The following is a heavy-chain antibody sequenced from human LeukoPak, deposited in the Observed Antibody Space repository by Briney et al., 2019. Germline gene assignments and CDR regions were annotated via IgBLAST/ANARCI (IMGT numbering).Heavy chain of an antibody. CDR2: MFPADSDT. V-gene: IGHV5-51*01. CDR3: VRLKGSYGYPGDY. J-gene: IGHJ4*02. CDR1: GYSFTSYW. Sequence: GESLKISCKGSGYSFTSYWIGWVRQMPGKGLEWMGIMFPADSDTRNSPSFQGQVTISADKSISTAYLQWSSLKASDAAMYYCVRLKGSYGYPGDYWGQGTLVTVSS. D-gene: IGHD5-18*01.